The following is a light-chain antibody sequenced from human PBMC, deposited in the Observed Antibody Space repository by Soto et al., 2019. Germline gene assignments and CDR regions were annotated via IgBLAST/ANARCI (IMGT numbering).Light chain of an antibody. CDR1: QSVLYSSNNKNY. J-gene: IGKJ1*01. V-gene: IGKV4-1*01. CDR3: QQYYSTLPT. CDR2: RAS. Sequence: DIVMTQSPDSLAVSLGERATINCKSSQSVLYSSNNKNYLAWYQQKPGQPPKLLIYRASTRESGVPDRFSGSGSGTDFTLTISSLQAEDVAVYYCQQYYSTLPTFGQGTKVEL.